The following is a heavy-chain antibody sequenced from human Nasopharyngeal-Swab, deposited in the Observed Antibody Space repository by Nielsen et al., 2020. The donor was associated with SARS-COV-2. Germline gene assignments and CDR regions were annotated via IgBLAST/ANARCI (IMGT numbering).Heavy chain of an antibody. D-gene: IGHD2-15*01. CDR2: ISSSSSYI. J-gene: IGHJ6*02. CDR3: VRDCSGGSCRPNYYYGMDV. Sequence: GESLKISCAASGFTFNNYNFNWVRQAPGTGLEWVSSISSSSSYIYYADSAKGRFTISRDNAKNSVYLQMNSLRAEDTAVYYCVRDCSGGSCRPNYYYGMDVWGQGTTVTVSS. CDR1: GFTFNNYN. V-gene: IGHV3-21*06.